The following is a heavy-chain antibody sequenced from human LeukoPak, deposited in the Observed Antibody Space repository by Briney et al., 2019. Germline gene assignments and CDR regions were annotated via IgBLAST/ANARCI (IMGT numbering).Heavy chain of an antibody. V-gene: IGHV4-34*01. CDR2: INHSGST. J-gene: IGHJ4*02. CDR3: ARHEGGSYYGGGYYFDY. D-gene: IGHD1-26*01. CDR1: GGSFSGYY. Sequence: SETLSLTCAVYGGSFSGYYWSWIRQPPGKGLEWIGEINHSGSTNYNPSLKSRVTISVDTSKNQFSLKLSSVTAADTAVYYCARHEGGSYYGGGYYFDYWGQGTLVTVSS.